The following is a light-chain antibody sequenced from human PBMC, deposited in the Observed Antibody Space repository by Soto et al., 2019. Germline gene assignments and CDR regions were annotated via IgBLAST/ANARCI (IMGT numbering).Light chain of an antibody. CDR3: QQRSNWLLT. J-gene: IGKJ5*01. V-gene: IGKV3-11*01. CDR1: QSIGSS. CDR2: DAS. Sequence: EIVLTQSPATLSLSPGERATRSCRASQSIGSSLLWCQQKPGQAPRLLIYDASNRATGIPARFSGSGSGTDFTLTISSLEPEDFAVYYCQQRSNWLLTFGQGTRLEIK.